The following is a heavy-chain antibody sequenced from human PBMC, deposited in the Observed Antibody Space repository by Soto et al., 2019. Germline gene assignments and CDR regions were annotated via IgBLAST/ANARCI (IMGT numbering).Heavy chain of an antibody. CDR2: IIPIFGTA. CDR1: GGTFGNYG. D-gene: IGHD1-26*01. V-gene: IGHV1-69*01. CDR3: AREGFSGSYYAY. J-gene: IGHJ4*02. Sequence: QVQLVQSGAEVKKPGSSVKVSCKASGGTFGNYGISWVRQAPGQGLEWMGGIIPIFGTANYAQRFQGRLTITADESTSTVDMELSSLRSEDTAVYYCAREGFSGSYYAYWGQGTLVTVSP.